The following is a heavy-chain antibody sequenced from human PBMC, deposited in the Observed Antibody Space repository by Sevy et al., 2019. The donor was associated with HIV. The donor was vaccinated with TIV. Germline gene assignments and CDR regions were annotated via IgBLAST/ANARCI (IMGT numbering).Heavy chain of an antibody. Sequence: SETLSLTCTVSGGSISSGNYYWSWIRQPAGTGLEWIGRIYTSGSTNYNPSLKSRVTISVDTSKNQFSLKLSSVTAADTAVYYCARVDRGYYDNSVFEYWGQGTLVTVSS. J-gene: IGHJ4*02. CDR3: ARVDRGYYDNSVFEY. D-gene: IGHD3-22*01. CDR1: GGSISSGNYY. CDR2: IYTSGST. V-gene: IGHV4-61*02.